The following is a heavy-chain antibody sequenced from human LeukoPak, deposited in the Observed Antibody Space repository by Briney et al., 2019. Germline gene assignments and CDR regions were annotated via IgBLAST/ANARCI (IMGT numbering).Heavy chain of an antibody. Sequence: GGSLRLSCEASGFTINNFKMNWVRQAPGKGLEWISYISGGGSTIFYAESVKGRFTTSRDNAKNSLYLQMNNLRVDDTARYYCARDGLDHYDFWSGSDYWGQGTLVTVSS. D-gene: IGHD3-3*01. CDR2: ISGGGSTI. V-gene: IGHV3-48*03. CDR1: GFTINNFK. J-gene: IGHJ4*02. CDR3: ARDGLDHYDFWSGSDY.